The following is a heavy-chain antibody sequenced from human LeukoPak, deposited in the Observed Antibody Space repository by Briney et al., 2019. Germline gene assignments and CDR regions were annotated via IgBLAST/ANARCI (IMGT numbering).Heavy chain of an antibody. CDR3: ARAQGNVVTGYYFDY. CDR2: IYYSGST. V-gene: IGHV4-61*01. Sequence: PSETLSLTCTVSGGSITSSSCYWSWIRQPPGKGLEWIGYIYYSGSTNYNPSLKSRVTISVDTSKNQFSLKLSSVTAADTAVYYCARAQGNVVTGYYFDYWGQGTLVTVSS. J-gene: IGHJ4*02. D-gene: IGHD4-23*01. CDR1: GGSITSSSCY.